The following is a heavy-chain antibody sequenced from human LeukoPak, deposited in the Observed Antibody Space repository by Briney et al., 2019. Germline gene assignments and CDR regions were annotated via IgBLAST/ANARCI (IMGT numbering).Heavy chain of an antibody. CDR1: GYSFTNYW. CDR3: ARLKPLGYCSSTNCYNNWFDP. Sequence: PGESLKISCKGSGYSFTNYWIGWVRQMPGKGLEWMGIIYPGDSDTRYSPSFQGQVTISADKSINTAYLQWSSLKASDTAMYYCARLKPLGYCSSTNCYNNWFDPWGQGTLVTVSS. D-gene: IGHD2-2*02. J-gene: IGHJ5*02. V-gene: IGHV5-51*01. CDR2: IYPGDSDT.